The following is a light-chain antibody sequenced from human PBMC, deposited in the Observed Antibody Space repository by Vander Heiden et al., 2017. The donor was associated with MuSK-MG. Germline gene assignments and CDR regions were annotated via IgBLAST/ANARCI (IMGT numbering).Light chain of an antibody. CDR1: TSDIGGYNC. CDR3: SSDADRNRLV. J-gene: IGLJ3*02. CDR2: EVV. Sequence: QSALTQPPPASGSPGQSVSISCTGTTSDIGGYNCLSWYQKRPGNAPQPIISEVVRRPAGVPARFSGSKAGKMASLTVSGRQAEEEAEYFGSSDADRNRLVFGGGTKLTVL. V-gene: IGLV2-8*01.